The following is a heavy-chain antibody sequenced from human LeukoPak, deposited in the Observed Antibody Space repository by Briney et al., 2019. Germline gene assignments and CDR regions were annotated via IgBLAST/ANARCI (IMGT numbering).Heavy chain of an antibody. CDR2: ISYSGSTKYSGST. J-gene: IGHJ4*02. V-gene: IGHV4-59*01. CDR3: ARGRFCSTCHLPDY. D-gene: IGHD6-13*01. Sequence: PSETLSLTCTVSGVSITSYFWSWIRRPPGRGLEWIGYISYSGSTKYSGSTNYNPSLKSRVTISLDTSKNLVSLNLRSVTAADTAVYYCARGRFCSTCHLPDYWGQGTLVTVSS. CDR1: GVSITSYF.